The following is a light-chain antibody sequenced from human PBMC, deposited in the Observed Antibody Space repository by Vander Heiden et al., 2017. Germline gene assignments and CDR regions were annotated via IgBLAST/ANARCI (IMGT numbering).Light chain of an antibody. Sequence: DVVTTQSPDSLAVSLRERATINCTSSQSLLYSSNTKNYLTWYQQKPGQPPKLLIYWASTRESGVPDRFSGSGSGTDFTLAISSLQAEDVAVYYCHQYYRTPFTFGPGTKVDIK. J-gene: IGKJ3*01. CDR2: WAS. CDR3: HQYYRTPFT. V-gene: IGKV4-1*01. CDR1: QSLLYSSNTKNY.